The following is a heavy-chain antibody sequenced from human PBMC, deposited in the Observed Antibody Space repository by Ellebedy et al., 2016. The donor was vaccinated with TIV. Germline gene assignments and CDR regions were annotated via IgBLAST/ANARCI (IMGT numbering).Heavy chain of an antibody. V-gene: IGHV1-18*04. J-gene: IGHJ5*02. D-gene: IGHD4-11*01. Sequence: AASVKVSCKASGYTFTASYIHWVRQAPGQGLEWIGRISVYNGNTDYAQKVQGRVTMTTDTSTSTAYMELRSLRSDDAAVYYCARGYGNYDNWFDPWGQGTLVTVSS. CDR3: ARGYGNYDNWFDP. CDR1: GYTFTASY. CDR2: ISVYNGNT.